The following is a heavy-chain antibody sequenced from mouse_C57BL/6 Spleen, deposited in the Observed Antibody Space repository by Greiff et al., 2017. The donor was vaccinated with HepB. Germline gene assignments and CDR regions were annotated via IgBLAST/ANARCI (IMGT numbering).Heavy chain of an antibody. J-gene: IGHJ3*01. CDR2: IYPGSGNT. D-gene: IGHD5-5*01. Sequence: QVQLQQSGAELVRPGASVKLSCKASGYTFTDYYINWVKQRPGQVLEWIARIYPGSGNTYYNEKFKGKATLTAEKSSSTAYMQLSSLTSEDSAVYFCATDYPFRGWFAYWGQGTLVTVSA. CDR1: GYTFTDYY. CDR3: ATDYPFRGWFAY. V-gene: IGHV1-76*01.